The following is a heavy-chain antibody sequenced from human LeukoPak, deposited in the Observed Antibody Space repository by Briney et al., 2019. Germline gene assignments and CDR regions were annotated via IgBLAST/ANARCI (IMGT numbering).Heavy chain of an antibody. CDR1: GGSISRDY. V-gene: IGHV4-59*08. J-gene: IGHJ6*02. Sequence: SETLSLTCTVSGGSISRDYWSWIRQPPGKGLEWVGDIYYSGGANYNPSLKSRAIISVGTPKQQFPLKLSSLTAADTAVYYCARSIRVAGFVSDYFYYGMDVWGQGTTVTVSS. CDR2: IYYSGGA. CDR3: ARSIRVAGFVSDYFYYGMDV. D-gene: IGHD6-19*01.